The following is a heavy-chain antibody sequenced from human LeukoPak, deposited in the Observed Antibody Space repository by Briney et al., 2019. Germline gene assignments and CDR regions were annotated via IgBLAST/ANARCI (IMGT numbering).Heavy chain of an antibody. Sequence: ASVKVSCKASGYTFTSYGISWVRQAPGQGLEWMAWISAYNGNTNYAQKLQGRVTMTTDTSTSTAYMELRSLRSDDTAVYYCARDGLRTDYYGSGSYYYYYGMDVWGQGTTVTVSS. D-gene: IGHD3-10*01. CDR3: ARDGLRTDYYGSGSYYYYYGMDV. CDR1: GYTFTSYG. V-gene: IGHV1-18*01. CDR2: ISAYNGNT. J-gene: IGHJ6*02.